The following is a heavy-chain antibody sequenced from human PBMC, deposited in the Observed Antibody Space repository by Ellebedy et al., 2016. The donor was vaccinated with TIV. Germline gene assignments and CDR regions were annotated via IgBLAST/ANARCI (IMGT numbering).Heavy chain of an antibody. D-gene: IGHD2-15*01. V-gene: IGHV3-7*03. Sequence: GGSLRLSCAASGFTFSSYGMHWVRQAPGKGLEWVANIKQDGSEKYYVDSVKGRLTISRDNAKNSLYLQMNSLRAEDTAVYYCAREYCSGGSCYFGSWFDPWGQGTLVTVSS. CDR2: IKQDGSEK. J-gene: IGHJ5*02. CDR1: GFTFSSYG. CDR3: AREYCSGGSCYFGSWFDP.